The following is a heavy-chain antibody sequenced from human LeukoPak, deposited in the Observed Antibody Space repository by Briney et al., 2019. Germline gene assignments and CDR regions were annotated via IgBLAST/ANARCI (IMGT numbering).Heavy chain of an antibody. D-gene: IGHD6-13*01. CDR1: GGSISSYY. V-gene: IGHV4-59*01. J-gene: IGHJ4*02. Sequence: SETLTLTCTVSGGSISSYYWSWIRQPPGKGLEWIGYIYYSGSTNYNPSLKSRVTISVDTSKNQFSLKLRSVTAADTAVYYCARDTSGWYYWGQGILVTVSS. CDR2: IYYSGST. CDR3: ARDTSGWYY.